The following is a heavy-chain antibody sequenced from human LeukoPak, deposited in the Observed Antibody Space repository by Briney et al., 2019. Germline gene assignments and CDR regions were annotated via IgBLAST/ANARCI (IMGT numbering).Heavy chain of an antibody. J-gene: IGHJ3*02. V-gene: IGHV6-1*01. CDR3: AREVAGTWAFDI. D-gene: IGHD6-19*01. CDR2: TFYRSKWYD. Sequence: SQTLSLTCAISGDSVSSNTAACNWIRQSPSRGLEWLGRTFYRSKWYDDYAPSVKSRLAINPDTSKNQFSLHLNSVTPEDTAVYYCAREVAGTWAFDIWGQGTMVTVSS. CDR1: GDSVSSNTAA.